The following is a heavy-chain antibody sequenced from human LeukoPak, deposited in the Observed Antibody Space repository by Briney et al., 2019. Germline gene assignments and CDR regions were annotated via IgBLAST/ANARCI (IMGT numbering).Heavy chain of an antibody. Sequence: GGSLRLSCAASGFTFSSYPMSWVRQAPGKGLEWVSAISGSGGSTYYADSARGRFTISRDNSKNTLYLQMNSLRAEDTAVYYCAKGTDYGGNSYDYWGQGTLVTVSS. CDR2: ISGSGGST. J-gene: IGHJ4*02. CDR1: GFTFSSYP. CDR3: AKGTDYGGNSYDY. V-gene: IGHV3-23*01. D-gene: IGHD4-23*01.